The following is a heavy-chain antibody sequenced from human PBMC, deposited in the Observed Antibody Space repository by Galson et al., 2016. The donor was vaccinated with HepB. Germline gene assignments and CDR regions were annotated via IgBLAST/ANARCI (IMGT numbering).Heavy chain of an antibody. J-gene: IGHJ3*02. CDR2: IFYSGST. CDR1: DVSVNSGGYY. D-gene: IGHD3-3*01. V-gene: IGHV4-31*03. CDR3: ASHTEGSGYYFDM. Sequence: TPSLTCTVSDVSVNSGGYYWTWIRQHPGKGLEWIGYIFYSGSTYYNPSLKSRISMSVDTSKNQFSLTLTSVTAADTAVYYCASHTEGSGYYFDMWGQGTMVTVSS.